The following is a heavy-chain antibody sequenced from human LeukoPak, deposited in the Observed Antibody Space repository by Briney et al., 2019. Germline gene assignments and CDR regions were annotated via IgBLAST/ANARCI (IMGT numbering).Heavy chain of an antibody. V-gene: IGHV3-23*01. CDR3: ARDIELSC. Sequence: PGGSLRLSCAASGFTVSSNHMTWVRQAPGKGLEWVSLISASGGNSYYADSVKGRFTVSRDSSKNTLHLQMNSLRAEDTAVYYCARDIELSCWGQGTLVTVSS. J-gene: IGHJ4*02. D-gene: IGHD1-26*01. CDR2: ISASGGNS. CDR1: GFTVSSNH.